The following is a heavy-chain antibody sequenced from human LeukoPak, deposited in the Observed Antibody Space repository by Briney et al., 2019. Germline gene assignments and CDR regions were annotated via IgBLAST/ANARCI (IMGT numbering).Heavy chain of an antibody. J-gene: IGHJ4*02. CDR3: ARQRLDGDILGFDW. CDR2: IHTSGSP. Sequence: SETLSLTCNVSGASISGDYWSWIRHPAGKSLEWIGRIHTSGSPIYNPSLSSRVTMSVDTSKGQFSLTMNSLTAADTAIYYCARQRLDGDILGFDWWGQGTLVTVSS. D-gene: IGHD2-21*01. CDR1: GASISGDY. V-gene: IGHV4-4*07.